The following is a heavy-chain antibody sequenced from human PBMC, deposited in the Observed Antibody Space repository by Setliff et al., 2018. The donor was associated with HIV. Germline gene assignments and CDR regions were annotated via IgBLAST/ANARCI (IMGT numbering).Heavy chain of an antibody. D-gene: IGHD3-9*01. J-gene: IGHJ3*01. Sequence: GGSLRLSCAASGFSFRTYWMSWVRQAPWKGLEWVANMKYDGTEIYYVDAVKGRFTISRDNAKKSVFLHMNSLGGEDTAVYYCVREGEYFDTIGHYLVRRFFDLWGQGTMVTVSS. CDR1: GFSFRTYW. CDR2: MKYDGTEI. V-gene: IGHV3-7*01. CDR3: VREGEYFDTIGHYLVRRFFDL.